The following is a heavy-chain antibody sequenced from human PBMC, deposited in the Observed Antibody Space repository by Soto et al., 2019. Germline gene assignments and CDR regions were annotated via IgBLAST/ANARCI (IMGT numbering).Heavy chain of an antibody. D-gene: IGHD3-22*01. CDR3: ARVGGGSYYYDSSGDFDY. CDR2: ISAYNGNT. J-gene: IGHJ4*02. V-gene: IGHV1-18*01. Sequence: ASVKVSCKASGYTFTSYGISWVRQAPGQGLEWMGWISAYNGNTNYAQKLQGRVTMTTDTSTSTAYMELRSLRSDDTAVYYCARVGGGSYYYDSSGDFDYWGQGTLVTVSS. CDR1: GYTFTSYG.